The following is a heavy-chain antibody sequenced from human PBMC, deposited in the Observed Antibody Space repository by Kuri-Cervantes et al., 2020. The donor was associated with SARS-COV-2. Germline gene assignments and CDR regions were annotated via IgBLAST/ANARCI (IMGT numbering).Heavy chain of an antibody. J-gene: IGHJ4*02. D-gene: IGHD2/OR15-2a*01. Sequence: LRLSCIVSGDSISSGSYYWSWIRQPPGKGLEWIGYIYHSGSTYYNPSLKSRVTISVDRSKNQFSLKLSSVTAADTAVYYCARDSPPPERPFYAYVLDSWGQGTLVTVSS. CDR1: GDSISSGSYY. CDR3: ARDSPPPERPFYAYVLDS. V-gene: IGHV4-30-2*01. CDR2: IYHSGST.